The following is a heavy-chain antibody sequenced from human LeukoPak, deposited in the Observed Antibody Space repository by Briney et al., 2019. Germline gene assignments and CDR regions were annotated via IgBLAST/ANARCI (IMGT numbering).Heavy chain of an antibody. V-gene: IGHV3-23*01. CDR2: ISGSGGST. Sequence: GGSLRLSCAASGFTFSSYAMSWVRQAPGKGLEWVSAISGSGGSTYYADSVKGRFTISRDNSKNTLYLQMNSLRAEDTAVYYCAKDAPSFGGVIVYYFDYWGQGTLVTVSS. J-gene: IGHJ4*02. D-gene: IGHD3-16*02. CDR1: GFTFSSYA. CDR3: AKDAPSFGGVIVYYFDY.